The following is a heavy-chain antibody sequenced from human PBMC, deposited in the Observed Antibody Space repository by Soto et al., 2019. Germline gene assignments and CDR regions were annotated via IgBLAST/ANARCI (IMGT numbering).Heavy chain of an antibody. Sequence: ASVKVSCKASGYTFTSYAMHWVRQAPGQRLEWMGWINAGNGNTKYSQKFQGRVTITRDTSASTAYMELSSLRSEDTAVYYCARGPSVTPHSYYYYGMDVWAQGTTVTVSS. CDR1: GYTFTSYA. J-gene: IGHJ6*02. CDR2: INAGNGNT. V-gene: IGHV1-3*01. D-gene: IGHD4-4*01. CDR3: ARGPSVTPHSYYYYGMDV.